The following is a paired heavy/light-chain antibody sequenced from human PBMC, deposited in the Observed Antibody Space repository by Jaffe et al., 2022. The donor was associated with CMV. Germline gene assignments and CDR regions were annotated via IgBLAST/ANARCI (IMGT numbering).Heavy chain of an antibody. V-gene: IGHV5-10-1*01. J-gene: IGHJ3*01. Sequence: EVQLVQSGAEVKEPGNSLRISCKGFGYSFTNYWISWVRQMPGKGLEWMGRIDPSDFQTNYNPSLYGRVTMSVDKSISTAYLQWSSLKASDTAMYYCARRQYGDYVVGTGFDVWGQGTMVTVST. CDR1: GYSFTNYW. D-gene: IGHD4-17*01. CDR2: IDPSDFQT. CDR3: ARRQYGDYVVGTGFDV.
Light chain of an antibody. CDR2: SNN. CDR1: SSNIGSKT. J-gene: IGLJ2*01. V-gene: IGLV1-44*01. CDR3: AAWDGSLNGVV. Sequence: QSVLTQPPSASGTPGQRVTISCSGSSSNIGSKTVNWYQQLPGTAPKLLIYSNNQRPSGVPDRFSASKSGTSASLAISGLQSEDEADYYCAAWDGSLNGVVFGGGTKLTVL.